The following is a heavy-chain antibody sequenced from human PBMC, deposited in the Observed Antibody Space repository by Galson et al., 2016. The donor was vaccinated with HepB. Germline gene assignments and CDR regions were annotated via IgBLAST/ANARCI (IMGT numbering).Heavy chain of an antibody. CDR3: VKDRPYGTGWYGCSES. CDR1: GFTFITSV. V-gene: IGHV3-23*01. Sequence: SLRLSCAASGFTFITSVMSWVRQTPGKGLEWVSSFRGRANTQYADSVRGRFTASRDDSKGTLFLQMNSLTADDPAVYYCVKDRPYGTGWYGCSESWGQGTLVIVSS. CDR2: FRGRANT. J-gene: IGHJ5*02. D-gene: IGHD6-13*01.